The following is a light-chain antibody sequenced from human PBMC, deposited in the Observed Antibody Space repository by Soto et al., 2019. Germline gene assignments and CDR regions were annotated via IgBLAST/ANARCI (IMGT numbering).Light chain of an antibody. CDR2: GAS. V-gene: IGKV3-15*01. CDR3: QQYNNWPF. CDR1: QSVSSN. J-gene: IGKJ3*01. Sequence: DIVMTQSPATLSVSPGERATLSCRASQSVSSNLAWYQQKPGQAPRLLIYGASTRDTGIPARFSGSGSGTEITPTISSLPSEDFTGYYCQQYNNWPFFGPGTKVDIK.